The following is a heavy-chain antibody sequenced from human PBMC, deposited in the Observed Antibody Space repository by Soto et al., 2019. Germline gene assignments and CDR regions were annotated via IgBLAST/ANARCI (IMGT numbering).Heavy chain of an antibody. D-gene: IGHD5-12*01. CDR3: ASMKLASLDH. CDR1: GVPFTSYG. Sequence: QVVLLQSGPEVKRPGSSVKVSCKASGVPFTSYGFAWVRQAHGRGLEWVGRINPASQLRNYEQSLQGRVTITADKSTTTANMELGGLTAEDTADYDCASMKLASLDHWGQGTLVTVSS. J-gene: IGHJ4*02. V-gene: IGHV1-69*09. CDR2: INPASQLR.